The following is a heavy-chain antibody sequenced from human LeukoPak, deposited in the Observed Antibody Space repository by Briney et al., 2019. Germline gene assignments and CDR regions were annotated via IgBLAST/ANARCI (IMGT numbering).Heavy chain of an antibody. CDR1: GDSITSREYY. J-gene: IGHJ6*03. CDR3: AGLAGGILRNYYYIDV. Sequence: SETLSLTCSVSGDSITSREYYWGWIRQPPGKGLEWIGNIYYSGKTFYNPFLKSRVTISVDPSRTQFSLMLTSVTAADTGVYFCAGLAGGILRNYYYIDVWGSGTTVIVSS. CDR2: IYYSGKT. D-gene: IGHD2/OR15-2a*01. V-gene: IGHV4-39*01.